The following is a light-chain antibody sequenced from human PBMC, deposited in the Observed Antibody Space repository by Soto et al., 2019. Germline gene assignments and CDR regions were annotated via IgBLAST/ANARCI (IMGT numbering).Light chain of an antibody. V-gene: IGLV4-69*01. CDR1: SGHSNYA. J-gene: IGLJ2*01. CDR2: LNSDGSH. CDR3: QTWGSGIVV. Sequence: QSVLTQSPSASASLGASVKLTCTLSSGHSNYAIAWHQQQSEKGPRYLMKLNSDGSHSKGDGIPDRFSGSSSGAERYLTISSLQSEDEADYYCQTWGSGIVVLGGGTKLTVL.